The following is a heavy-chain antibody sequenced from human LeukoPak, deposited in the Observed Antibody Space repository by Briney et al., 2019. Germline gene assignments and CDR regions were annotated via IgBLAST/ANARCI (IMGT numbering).Heavy chain of an antibody. CDR2: IWYDGSNK. CDR3: ARALYCSSTSCGVFDY. CDR1: GFTFSSYG. Sequence: PGGSLRLSCAASGFTFSSYGMHWVRQAPGKGLEWVAVIWYDGSNKYYADSVKGRFTISRDNSKNTLYLQMNSLRAEDTAVYYCARALYCSSTSCGVFDYWGQGTLVTVSS. J-gene: IGHJ4*02. D-gene: IGHD2-2*01. V-gene: IGHV3-33*01.